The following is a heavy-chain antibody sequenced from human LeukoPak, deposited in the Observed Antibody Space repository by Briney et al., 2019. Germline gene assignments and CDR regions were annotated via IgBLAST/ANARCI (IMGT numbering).Heavy chain of an antibody. CDR1: GYTFTSYG. CDR3: AAHFRGDCYSEMSY. Sequence: ASVKVSCKASGYTFTSYGISWVRQAPGQGLEWMGWISAYNGNTNYAQKLQGRVTMTTDTPTSTAYMELRSLRSDDTAVYYCAAHFRGDCYSEMSYWGQGTLVTVSS. V-gene: IGHV1-18*01. D-gene: IGHD2-21*02. CDR2: ISAYNGNT. J-gene: IGHJ4*02.